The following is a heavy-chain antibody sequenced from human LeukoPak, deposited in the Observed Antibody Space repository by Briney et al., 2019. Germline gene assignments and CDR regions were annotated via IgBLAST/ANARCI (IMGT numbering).Heavy chain of an antibody. CDR2: IYHSGST. Sequence: KPSQNLSLNCAVSGGSISSGGYSWSWLRQPPGKGLEWIGYIYHSGSTYYNPSLKSRVIISVDRSKNQFSLKLSSVTAADTAVYYCARAPYYDFWSGRYYFDYWGQGTLVTVSS. J-gene: IGHJ4*02. CDR1: GGSISSGGYS. CDR3: ARAPYYDFWSGRYYFDY. V-gene: IGHV4-30-2*01. D-gene: IGHD3-3*01.